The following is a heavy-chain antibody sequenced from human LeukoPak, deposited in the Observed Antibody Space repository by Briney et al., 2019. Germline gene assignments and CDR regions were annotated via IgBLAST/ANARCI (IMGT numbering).Heavy chain of an antibody. CDR2: IGVAGDT. D-gene: IGHD1-1*01. CDR1: GFTVSNSD. CDR3: ARGPTHLNYGMDV. J-gene: IGHJ6*02. V-gene: IGHV3-13*01. Sequence: PGGSLRLSCAASGFTVSNSDIHWVRQSTGGGLEWVSTIGVAGDTYYSASVKGRFTISRDNARNSLFLQMFSLKAEDTAVYYCARGPTHLNYGMDVWGPGTTVTVSS.